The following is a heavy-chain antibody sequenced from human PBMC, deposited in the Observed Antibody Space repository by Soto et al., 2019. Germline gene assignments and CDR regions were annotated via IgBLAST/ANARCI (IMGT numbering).Heavy chain of an antibody. CDR1: GDSVSSNSAA. J-gene: IGHJ4*02. CDR2: TYYRSKWYN. CDR3: ARADLGYCTNGVCWYYFDY. Sequence: SQTLSLTCAISGDSVSSNSAAWNWIRQSPSRGLEWLGRTYYRSKWYNDYAVSVKSRTTINPATSKNQFSLQLNSVTPEDTAVYYCARADLGYCTNGVCWYYFDYWGQGTLVTVSS. V-gene: IGHV6-1*01. D-gene: IGHD2-8*01.